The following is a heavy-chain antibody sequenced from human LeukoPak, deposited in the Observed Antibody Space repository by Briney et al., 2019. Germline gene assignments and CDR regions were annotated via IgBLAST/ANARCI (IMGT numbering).Heavy chain of an antibody. CDR3: ARGHSGDSSSWYGAFDI. Sequence: PSETLSLTCTVSGGSISSGGYYWSWIRQPPGKGLEWIGYIYHSGSTYYNPSLKSRVTISLDTSKNQFSLILSPVTAADTAVYYCARGHSGDSSSWYGAFDIWGQGTMVTVSS. J-gene: IGHJ3*02. V-gene: IGHV4-30-2*01. CDR1: GGSISSGGYY. CDR2: IYHSGST. D-gene: IGHD6-13*01.